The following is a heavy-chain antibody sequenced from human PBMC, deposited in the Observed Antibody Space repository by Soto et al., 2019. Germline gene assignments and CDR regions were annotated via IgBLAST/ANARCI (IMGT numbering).Heavy chain of an antibody. Sequence: PSETLSLTCAVSGGSISSGGYSWSWIRQPPGKGPEWIGYIYHSGSTYYNPSLKSRVTISVDRSKNQFSLKLSSVTAADTAVYYCARETATIMGDWFDPWGQGTLVTVSS. CDR3: ARETATIMGDWFDP. V-gene: IGHV4-30-2*01. CDR1: GGSISSGGYS. J-gene: IGHJ5*02. CDR2: IYHSGST. D-gene: IGHD5-12*01.